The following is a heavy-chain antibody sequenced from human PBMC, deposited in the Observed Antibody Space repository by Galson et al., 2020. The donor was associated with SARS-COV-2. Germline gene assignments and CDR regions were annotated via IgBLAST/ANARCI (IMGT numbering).Heavy chain of an antibody. Sequence: GESLKISCLSYGYLYANYWIGWVRQVPGKGLEWLGIIQPGYSDNRYSPSFQGQVIISVDKSINTACLQWSSLKASDTAMYYCARRSAIGDTFDLWGQGTMVTVSS. J-gene: IGHJ3*01. CDR3: ARRSAIGDTFDL. V-gene: IGHV5-51*01. CDR1: GYLYANYW. CDR2: IQPGYSDN. D-gene: IGHD2-21*01.